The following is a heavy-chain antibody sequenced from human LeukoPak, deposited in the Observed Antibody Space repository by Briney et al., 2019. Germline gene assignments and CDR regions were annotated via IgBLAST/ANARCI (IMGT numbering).Heavy chain of an antibody. J-gene: IGHJ4*02. Sequence: PGGSLRLSCAASGFTFSSYEMNWVRQAPGKGLEWVSYISSSSSTIYYADSVKGRFTISRDNAKNSLYLQMNSLRAEDTAVYYCASLLELTAKDYWGQGTLVTVSS. CDR2: ISSSSSTI. CDR3: ASLLELTAKDY. CDR1: GFTFSSYE. D-gene: IGHD1-7*01. V-gene: IGHV3-48*03.